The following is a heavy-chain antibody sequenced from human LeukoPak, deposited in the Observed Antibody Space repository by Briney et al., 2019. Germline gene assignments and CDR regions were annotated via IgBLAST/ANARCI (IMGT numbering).Heavy chain of an antibody. CDR2: INPSGGST. CDR1: GYTFTSYY. Sequence: ASVKVSCKASGYTFTSYYMHWVRQAPGQGLEWMGIINPSGGSTSYAQKFQGRVTMTRDTSTSTVYMELSSPRSEDTAVYYCARVQSGYGTFDYWGQGTLVAVSS. D-gene: IGHD5-12*01. CDR3: ARVQSGYGTFDY. J-gene: IGHJ4*02. V-gene: IGHV1-46*01.